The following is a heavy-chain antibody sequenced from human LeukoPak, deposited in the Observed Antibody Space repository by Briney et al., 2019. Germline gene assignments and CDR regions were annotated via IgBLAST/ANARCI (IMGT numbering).Heavy chain of an antibody. D-gene: IGHD3-10*01. CDR2: INPDGSEK. Sequence: PGGSLRLSCAASGFTFSNYWMSWVRQAPGNGLEWVANINPDGSEKYYVDSVKGRFTISRDNAKNSLYPQMNSLRAEDTAVYYCARGDRNEFASATFYTAWGQGALVTVSS. J-gene: IGHJ4*02. V-gene: IGHV3-7*01. CDR1: GFTFSNYW. CDR3: ARGDRNEFASATFYTA.